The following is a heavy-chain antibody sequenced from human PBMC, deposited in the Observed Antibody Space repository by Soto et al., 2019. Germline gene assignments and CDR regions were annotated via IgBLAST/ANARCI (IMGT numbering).Heavy chain of an antibody. CDR2: ISYDGSNK. CDR3: ARFGQGLSIDY. D-gene: IGHD6-19*01. V-gene: IGHV3-30-3*01. CDR1: GFTFSSYA. J-gene: IGHJ4*02. Sequence: QVQLVESGGGVVQPGRSLRLSCAASGFTFSSYAMQWVRQAPGKGLEWVAVISYDGSNKYYADAVKGRFTISRDNSKNTLYLQMNSLSAEDTAVYYCARFGQGLSIDYWGQGTLVTVSS.